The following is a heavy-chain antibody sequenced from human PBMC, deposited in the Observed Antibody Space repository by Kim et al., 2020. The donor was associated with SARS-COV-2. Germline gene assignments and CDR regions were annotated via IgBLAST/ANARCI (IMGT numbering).Heavy chain of an antibody. Sequence: ASVKVSCKVSGYTLTELSMHWVRQAPGKGLEWMGGFDPKDGETIYAQKFQGRVTMTEDTSTDTAYMELSSLRSEDTAVYYCATASPIFGVAYPVDYWGQGTLVTVSS. CDR3: ATASPIFGVAYPVDY. D-gene: IGHD3-3*01. V-gene: IGHV1-24*01. J-gene: IGHJ4*02. CDR1: GYTLTELS. CDR2: FDPKDGET.